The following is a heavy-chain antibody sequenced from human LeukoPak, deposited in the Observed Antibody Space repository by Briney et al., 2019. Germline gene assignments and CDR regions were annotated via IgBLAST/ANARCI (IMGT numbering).Heavy chain of an antibody. CDR1: GYSFSDYY. D-gene: IGHD6-19*01. CDR3: ARWKSGWYISYFDY. CDR2: INPDSGGT. V-gene: IGHV1-2*02. J-gene: IGHJ4*02. Sequence: GASVKVSCKASGYSFSDYYMHWVRQAPGQGLEWMGWINPDSGGTHYAQKFQGRVTLTRDTSLSTAYMELSRLRSDDTAVYYCARWKSGWYISYFDYWGQGTLVTVSS.